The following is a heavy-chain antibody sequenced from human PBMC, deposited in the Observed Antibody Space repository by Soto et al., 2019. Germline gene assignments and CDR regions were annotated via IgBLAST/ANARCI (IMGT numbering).Heavy chain of an antibody. V-gene: IGHV3-30*09. D-gene: IGHD2-15*01. CDR1: GFTFSSYA. CDR2: ISPDGLDK. J-gene: IGHJ4*02. CDR3: ARRLTTTESALGY. Sequence: QVQLVESGGGVVEPGGSLRLSCKASGFTFSSYAIHWVHQAPGKGLEWVSVISPDGLDKNSAESLRGRFVISRDNSKNMVHLEMNRLRLEDTAVYFCARRLTTTESALGYWGQGSLVNVSS.